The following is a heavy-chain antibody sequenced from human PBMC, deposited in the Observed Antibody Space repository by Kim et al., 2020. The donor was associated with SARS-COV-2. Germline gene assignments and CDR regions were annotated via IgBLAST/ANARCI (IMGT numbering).Heavy chain of an antibody. J-gene: IGHJ4*02. CDR1: GFTFSSYA. V-gene: IGHV3-23*01. Sequence: GGSLRLSCAASGFTFSSYAMSWVRQAPGKGLEWVSAISGSGGSTYYADSVKGRFTISRDNSKNTLYLQMNSLRAEDTAVYYCAKFDGYDSSGYYYHYWGQGTLVTVSS. CDR3: AKFDGYDSSGYYYHY. D-gene: IGHD3-22*01. CDR2: ISGSGGST.